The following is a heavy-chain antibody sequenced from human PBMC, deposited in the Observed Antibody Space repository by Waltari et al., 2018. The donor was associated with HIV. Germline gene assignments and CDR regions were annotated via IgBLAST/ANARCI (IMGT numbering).Heavy chain of an antibody. D-gene: IGHD2-15*01. CDR2: IKPDGTDT. CDR3: ARGKDCGGGTCDGYHYYGMDV. Sequence: EVQLVESGGGLVQPGGSLRLSCAASGFTFTTPWVHWVRQGPGKGLVWVSRIKPDGTDTRYADSVEGRFTISRDNAKNTVYLQVNSLRGEDTSVYYCARGKDCGGGTCDGYHYYGMDVWGQGTTVTVSS. V-gene: IGHV3-74*01. CDR1: GFTFTTPW. J-gene: IGHJ6*02.